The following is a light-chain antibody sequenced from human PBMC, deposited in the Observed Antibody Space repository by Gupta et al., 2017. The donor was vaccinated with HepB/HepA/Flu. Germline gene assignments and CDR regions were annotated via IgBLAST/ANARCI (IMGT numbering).Light chain of an antibody. V-gene: IGKV4-1*01. J-gene: IGKJ1*01. CDR3: QQHYSTPPT. CDR1: QSVLYSSHNKNY. Sequence: DIVMTQSPDSLAVSLGEGATINCKSSQSVLYSSHNKNYLDWYQQKPGQPPKLLIYWASTLESGVPDRFSGSGSGTDFTLTISSLQAEDVAVYYCQQHYSTPPTFGQGTKVEI. CDR2: WAS.